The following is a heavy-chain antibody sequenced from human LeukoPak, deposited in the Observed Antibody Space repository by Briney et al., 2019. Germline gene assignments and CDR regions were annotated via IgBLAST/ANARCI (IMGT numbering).Heavy chain of an antibody. CDR2: ISSSSSYI. J-gene: IGHJ4*02. CDR3: ARIVSGWYPSDY. Sequence: GGSLRLSCAASGFTFSSYSMNWVRQAPGKGLEWVTSISSSSSYIYYADSVKGRFTISRDNAKNSLYLQMNSLRAEDTAVYYCARIVSGWYPSDYWGQGTLVTVSS. V-gene: IGHV3-21*01. CDR1: GFTFSSYS. D-gene: IGHD6-13*01.